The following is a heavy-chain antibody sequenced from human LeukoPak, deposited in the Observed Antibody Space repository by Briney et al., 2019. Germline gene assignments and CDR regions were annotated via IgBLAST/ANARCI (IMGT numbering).Heavy chain of an antibody. CDR2: IRYDGSNK. CDR3: ARNLRPGSSYGYYYGMDV. D-gene: IGHD3-10*01. Sequence: GGSLRLSCAASGFTFSSYGMHWVRQAPGKGLEWVAFIRYDGSNKYYADSVKGRFTISRDNDKNSLYLQMNSLRAEDTAVYYCARNLRPGSSYGYYYGMDVWGQGTTVTVSS. J-gene: IGHJ6*02. V-gene: IGHV3-30*02. CDR1: GFTFSSYG.